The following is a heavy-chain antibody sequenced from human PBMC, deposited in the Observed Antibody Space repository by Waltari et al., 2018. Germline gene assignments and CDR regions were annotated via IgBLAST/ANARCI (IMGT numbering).Heavy chain of an antibody. CDR2: SRAGSGNK. CDR1: GFTFSSYS. CDR3: VRDHRFAFDN. V-gene: IGHV3-48*04. J-gene: IGHJ3*02. Sequence: EVQLVESGGGLAQPGGSLRLSCAASGFTFSSYSVNWVRQAPGKGGEWVSYSRAGSGNKRYADSVEGRFSISRDNTRNSLSLQMNSLRVEDTAVYYCVRDHRFAFDNWGQGTVVSVSS.